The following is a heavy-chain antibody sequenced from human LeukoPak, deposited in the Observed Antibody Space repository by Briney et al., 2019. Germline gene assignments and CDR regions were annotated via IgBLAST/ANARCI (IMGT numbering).Heavy chain of an antibody. V-gene: IGHV3-9*01. CDR2: ISWNSDRT. CDR1: GFTFDDYA. CDR3: AKGGQKRVTLVRGVPGTSIYYMDV. Sequence: GGSLRLSCAASGFTFDDYAMHWVRQTPGKGLEWVSRISWNSDRTDYGDSVKGRFTISRDNAKNSLYLQMNSLRAEDTALYYCAKGGQKRVTLVRGVPGTSIYYMDVWGKGTTVTISS. D-gene: IGHD3-10*01. J-gene: IGHJ6*03.